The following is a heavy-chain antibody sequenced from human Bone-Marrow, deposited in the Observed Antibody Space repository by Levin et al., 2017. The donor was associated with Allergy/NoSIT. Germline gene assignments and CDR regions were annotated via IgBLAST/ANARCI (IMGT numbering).Heavy chain of an antibody. Sequence: PGGSLRLSCAASGFSVSNNYMNWVRQAPGKGLDWVSVIYGGGTTYHADSVKGRFTISRDISKNTVYLQMSSLRAEDTAVYYCAREVVGFWYFDLWGRGTLVTVSS. J-gene: IGHJ2*01. CDR3: AREVVGFWYFDL. D-gene: IGHD2-15*01. CDR1: GFSVSNNY. CDR2: IYGGGTT. V-gene: IGHV3-53*01.